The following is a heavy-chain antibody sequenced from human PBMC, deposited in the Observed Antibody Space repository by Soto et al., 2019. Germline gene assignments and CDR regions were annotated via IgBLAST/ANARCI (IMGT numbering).Heavy chain of an antibody. CDR2: INAGNGNT. D-gene: IGHD6-6*01. J-gene: IGHJ4*02. V-gene: IGHV1-3*01. CDR1: GYTFTSYA. CDR3: ARGEQLVYYFDY. Sequence: ASVKVSCKASGYTFTSYAMHWVRQAPGQRLEWMGWINAGNGNTKYSQKFQGRVTITRDTSASTAYMELSSLRSEDTAVYYCARGEQLVYYFDYWGQGTLVTVSS.